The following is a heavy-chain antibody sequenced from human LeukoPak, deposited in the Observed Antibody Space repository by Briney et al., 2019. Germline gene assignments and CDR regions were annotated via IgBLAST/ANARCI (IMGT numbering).Heavy chain of an antibody. CDR1: GFTFSTYS. V-gene: IGHV3-21*01. Sequence: GGSLRLSCAASGFTFSTYSMNWVRQAPGKGLEWVSSIGSSSTSIYYADSVKGRFTISRDNAENSLYLQMHNLRAEDTAVYYCAREGIQQDFDYWGQGTLVTVSS. CDR3: AREGIQQDFDY. CDR2: IGSSSTSI. J-gene: IGHJ4*02. D-gene: IGHD2-2*01.